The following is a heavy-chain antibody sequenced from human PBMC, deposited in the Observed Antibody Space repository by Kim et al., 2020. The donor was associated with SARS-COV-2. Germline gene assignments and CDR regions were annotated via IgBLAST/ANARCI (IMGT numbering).Heavy chain of an antibody. D-gene: IGHD3-3*01. CDR2: IYPGDSDT. J-gene: IGHJ4*02. Sequence: GESLKISCKGSGYSFTSYWIGWVLQMPGKGLEWMGIIYPGDSDTIYSPSFQGQVTISADKSISTSYLQCSSLKASATAMYYCARPTEYYDFWSGYSYWGQGTLVTVSS. CDR3: ARPTEYYDFWSGYSY. V-gene: IGHV5-51*01. CDR1: GYSFTSYW.